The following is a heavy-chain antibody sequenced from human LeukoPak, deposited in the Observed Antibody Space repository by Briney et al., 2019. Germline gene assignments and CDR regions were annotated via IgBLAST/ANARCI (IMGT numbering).Heavy chain of an antibody. CDR2: IYHSGST. Sequence: TLRLTCAVSGCSISSGGYSWSWIRQPPGRGLEWIGYIYHSGSTYYNPSLKSRVTISVDRSKNQFSLKLSSVPAADTAVYYCARGGYGSGSYGRDNWFDRWGQGTLVTVSS. J-gene: IGHJ5*02. V-gene: IGHV4-30-2*01. CDR1: GCSISSGGYS. D-gene: IGHD3-10*01. CDR3: ARGGYGSGSYGRDNWFDR.